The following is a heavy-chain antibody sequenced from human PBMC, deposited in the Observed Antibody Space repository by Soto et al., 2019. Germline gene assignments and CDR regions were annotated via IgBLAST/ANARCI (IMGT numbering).Heavy chain of an antibody. D-gene: IGHD3-22*01. CDR1: GGSISSYY. CDR2: IYYSGST. Sequence: SETLSLTCTVSGGSISSYYWSWIRQPPGKGLEWIGYIYYSGSTNYNPSLKSRVTISVDTSKNQFSLKLSPVTAADTAVYFCVGNYDSSFDYWGRGTLVTVSS. J-gene: IGHJ4*02. V-gene: IGHV4-59*01. CDR3: VGNYDSSFDY.